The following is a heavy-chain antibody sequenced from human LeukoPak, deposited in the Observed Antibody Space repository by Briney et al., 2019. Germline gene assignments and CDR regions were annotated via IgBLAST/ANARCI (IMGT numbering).Heavy chain of an antibody. D-gene: IGHD2-15*01. CDR1: GFMFSDRY. CDR3: ARDHDSLGY. J-gene: IGHJ4*02. Sequence: GGSLRLSCAASGFMFSDRYMSRIRQAPGKGLEWISYISDSGSTIYYADSVKGRFTISRDNAKKSLFLQMNRLRADDTAVYYCARDHDSLGYWGQGTLVTVSS. V-gene: IGHV3-11*01. CDR2: ISDSGSTI.